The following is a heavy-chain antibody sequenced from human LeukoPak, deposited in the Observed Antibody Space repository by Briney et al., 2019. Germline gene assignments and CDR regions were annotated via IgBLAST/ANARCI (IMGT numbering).Heavy chain of an antibody. D-gene: IGHD2-2*01. CDR3: ARLDGRYCSSTSCYYLDY. Sequence: GESLKISCKGSGYSFTSYWIGWVRQMPGKGLEWMGIIYPGDSDTRYSPSFQGQVTISADKSISTAYLQWSSLKASDTAMYYCARLDGRYCSSTSCYYLDYWGQGTLVTVSS. J-gene: IGHJ4*02. CDR1: GYSFTSYW. V-gene: IGHV5-51*01. CDR2: IYPGDSDT.